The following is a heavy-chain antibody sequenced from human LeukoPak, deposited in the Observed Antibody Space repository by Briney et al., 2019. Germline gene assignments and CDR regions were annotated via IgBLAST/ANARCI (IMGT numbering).Heavy chain of an antibody. J-gene: IGHJ4*02. D-gene: IGHD6-13*01. CDR3: ATVFSTAAGRH. CDR1: GYTFTSYG. CDR2: IGAYNGNT. Sequence: ASVKVPCKASGYTFTSYGISWVRQAPGQGLEWMGWIGAYNGNTNYAQKLQGRVTMTTDTSTSTAYMELSRLRSDDTAVYYCATVFSTAAGRHWGQGTLVTVSS. V-gene: IGHV1-18*01.